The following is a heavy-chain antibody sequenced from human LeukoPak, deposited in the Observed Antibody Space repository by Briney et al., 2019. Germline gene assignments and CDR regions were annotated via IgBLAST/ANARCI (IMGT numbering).Heavy chain of an antibody. J-gene: IGHJ4*02. V-gene: IGHV3-33*01. CDR2: IWYDGSNK. CDR1: GFTFSSHG. Sequence: PGRFLRLSCAASGFTFSSHGMNWVRQAPGKGLEWVAVIWYDGSNKYYADSVKGRFTISRDNSKNTLYLQMNSLRDEDTAMYYCARWGDGKRFDYWGQGTLVTVSS. CDR3: ARWGDGKRFDY. D-gene: IGHD2-21*02.